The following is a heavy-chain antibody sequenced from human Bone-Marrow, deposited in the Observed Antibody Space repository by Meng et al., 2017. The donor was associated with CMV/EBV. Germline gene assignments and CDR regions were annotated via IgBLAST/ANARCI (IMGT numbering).Heavy chain of an antibody. CDR3: ARDRTVGATRYYFDY. Sequence: SGFTFSSYSRNWVRQAPGKGLEWVSSISSSSSYIYYADSVKGQFTISRDNAKNSLYLQMNSLRAEDTAVYYCARDRTVGATRYYFDYWGQGTLVTVSS. J-gene: IGHJ4*02. D-gene: IGHD1-26*01. CDR1: GFTFSSYS. V-gene: IGHV3-21*01. CDR2: ISSSSSYI.